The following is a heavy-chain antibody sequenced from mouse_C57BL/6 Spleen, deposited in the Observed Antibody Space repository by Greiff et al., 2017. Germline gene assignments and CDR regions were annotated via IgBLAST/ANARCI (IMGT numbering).Heavy chain of an antibody. CDR1: GYAFSSSW. V-gene: IGHV1-82*01. CDR3: AKGTYSNYEYFDV. J-gene: IGHJ1*03. CDR2: IYPGDGDT. Sequence: QLKQSGPELVKPGASVKISCKASGYAFSSSWMNWVKQRPGKGLEWIGRIYPGDGDTNYNGKFKGKATLTADKSSSTAYMQLSSLTSEDSAVYFCAKGTYSNYEYFDVWGTGTTVTVSS. D-gene: IGHD2-5*01.